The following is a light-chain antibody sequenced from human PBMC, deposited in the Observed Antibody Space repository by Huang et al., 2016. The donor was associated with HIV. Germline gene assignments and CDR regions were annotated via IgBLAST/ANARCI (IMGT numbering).Light chain of an antibody. J-gene: IGKJ2*01. CDR3: QQYNNWPPWYT. V-gene: IGKV3-15*01. CDR1: QSVSSN. CDR2: GAS. Sequence: EIVMTQSPATLSVSPGERATLSCRASQSVSSNLAWYQQKPGQAPRLLIYGASTRATGSPARFSGSGSGTEFTLTISSLQSEDFAVYYCQQYNNWPPWYTFGQGTKLEIK.